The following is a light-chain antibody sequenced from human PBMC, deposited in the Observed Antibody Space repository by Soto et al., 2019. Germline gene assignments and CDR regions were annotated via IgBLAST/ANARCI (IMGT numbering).Light chain of an antibody. CDR3: SSYTSSSTEV. Sequence: QSVLTQPASVSGSPGQSITISCTGTSSDVGGYNYVSWYQQHPGKAPKLMIYEVSNRPSGVSSRFSGSKSGNTASLTISGLQAEDEADYYCSSYTSSSTEVFGGGTKLTVL. J-gene: IGLJ2*01. CDR1: SSDVGGYNY. V-gene: IGLV2-14*01. CDR2: EVS.